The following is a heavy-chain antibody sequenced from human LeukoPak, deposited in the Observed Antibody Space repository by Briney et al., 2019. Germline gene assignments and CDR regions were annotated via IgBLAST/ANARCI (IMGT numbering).Heavy chain of an antibody. D-gene: IGHD2-15*01. CDR3: ARRNDFVVVVAATGAFDV. CDR2: IIHSGST. Sequence: KPSETLSLTCAVYGGSFSGYYWSWIRQPPRKGLEWIGEIIHSGSTNYNPSLKSRVTISVDTSKNQFSLKLSSVTAADTAVYFCARRNDFVVVVAATGAFDVWGQGTMVTVSS. J-gene: IGHJ3*01. CDR1: GGSFSGYY. V-gene: IGHV4-34*12.